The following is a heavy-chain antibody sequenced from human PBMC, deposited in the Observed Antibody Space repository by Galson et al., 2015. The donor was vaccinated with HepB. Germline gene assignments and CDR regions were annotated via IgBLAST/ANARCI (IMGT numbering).Heavy chain of an antibody. V-gene: IGHV4-30-4*01. J-gene: IGHJ6*03. CDR3: VRVVVPTSVDYYYYMDV. D-gene: IGHD2-2*01. Sequence: TLSLTCTVSGGSISSDDYYWSWIRQPPGKGLEWIGYIHYSGSTYYTPSLNSRVTISVDTSKNQFSLKLTSVTAADTAVYYCVRVVVPTSVDYYYYMDVWGKGTTVTVSS. CDR2: IHYSGST. CDR1: GGSISSDDYY.